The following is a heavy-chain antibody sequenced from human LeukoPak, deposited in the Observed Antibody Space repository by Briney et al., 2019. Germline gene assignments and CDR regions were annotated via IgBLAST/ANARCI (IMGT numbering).Heavy chain of an antibody. V-gene: IGHV3-23*01. Sequence: GGSLRLSCVASGFTFSTYGMSWVRQAPGKGLEWVSAISGSGGSTYYADSVKGRFTISRDNSKNTLYLQMNSLRAEDTAVYYCARDPTLVDYDSSGYEGEGYWGQGTLVTVSS. CDR1: GFTFSTYG. CDR3: ARDPTLVDYDSSGYEGEGY. D-gene: IGHD3-22*01. J-gene: IGHJ4*02. CDR2: ISGSGGST.